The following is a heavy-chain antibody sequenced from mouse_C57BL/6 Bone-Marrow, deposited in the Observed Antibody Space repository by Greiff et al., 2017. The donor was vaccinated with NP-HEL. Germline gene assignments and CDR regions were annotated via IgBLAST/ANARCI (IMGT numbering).Heavy chain of an antibody. V-gene: IGHV1-55*01. J-gene: IGHJ1*03. CDR1: GYTFTSYW. Sequence: VQLQESGAELVKPGASVKMSCKASGYTFTSYWITWVKQRPGQGLEWIGDIYPGSGSTNYNEKFKSKATLTVDTSSSTAYMQLSSLTSEDSAVYYCARTPYYSNYWYFDVWGTGTTVTVSS. CDR3: ARTPYYSNYWYFDV. D-gene: IGHD2-5*01. CDR2: IYPGSGST.